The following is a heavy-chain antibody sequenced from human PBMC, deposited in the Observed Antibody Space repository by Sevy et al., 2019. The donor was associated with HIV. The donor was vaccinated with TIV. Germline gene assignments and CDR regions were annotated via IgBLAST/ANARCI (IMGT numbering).Heavy chain of an antibody. CDR2: VSGSSNYI. D-gene: IGHD1-26*01. CDR3: ARGPPDGSYDYFDY. V-gene: IGHV3-21*06. Sequence: GGSLKLSCAASGFTFIRYNMNWVRQAPGKGLEWVSSVSGSSNYIYYAESLKGRFIISRDNVKDTLYLQMNSLRADDTAVYYCARGPPDGSYDYFDYWGQGTLVTVSS. J-gene: IGHJ4*02. CDR1: GFTFIRYN.